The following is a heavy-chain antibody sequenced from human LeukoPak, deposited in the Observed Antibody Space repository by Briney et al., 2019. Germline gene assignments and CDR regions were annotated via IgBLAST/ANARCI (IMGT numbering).Heavy chain of an antibody. D-gene: IGHD3-10*01. Sequence: GGSLRLSCAASGFTFSSYAMSWVRQAPGKGLEWVSAISGSGGSTYYAASVKGRFTISRDNSKNTLYLQMNSLRAEDTAVYYCAKDYYGSGSAAYFDYWGQGTLVTVSS. V-gene: IGHV3-23*01. CDR3: AKDYYGSGSAAYFDY. J-gene: IGHJ4*02. CDR2: ISGSGGST. CDR1: GFTFSSYA.